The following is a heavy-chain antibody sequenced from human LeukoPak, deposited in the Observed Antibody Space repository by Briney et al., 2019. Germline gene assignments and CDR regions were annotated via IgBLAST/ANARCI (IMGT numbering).Heavy chain of an antibody. V-gene: IGHV3-66*01. CDR1: GFTVSSNY. CDR2: IYSGGST. D-gene: IGHD1-26*01. J-gene: IGHJ3*02. Sequence: GGSLRLSCAASGFTVSSNYMSWVRQAPGKGPEWVSVIYSGGSTYYADSVKGRFTISRDNSKNTLYLQMNSQRAEDTAVYYCARDRSGSYPQGAFDIWGQGTMVTVSS. CDR3: ARDRSGSYPQGAFDI.